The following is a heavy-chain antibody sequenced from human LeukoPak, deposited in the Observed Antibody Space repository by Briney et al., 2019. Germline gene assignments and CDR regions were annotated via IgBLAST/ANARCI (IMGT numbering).Heavy chain of an antibody. CDR1: GYTFTGYY. D-gene: IGHD3-22*01. V-gene: IGHV1-2*02. Sequence: GASVKVSCKASGYTFTGYYMHWVRQARGQGLEWMGWINPNSGGTNYAQKFQGRVTMTRDTSISSAYMELSRLRSDDTAVYYCARGRRDALTSSSDLYYFDYWGQGTLVTVSS. J-gene: IGHJ4*02. CDR3: ARGRRDALTSSSDLYYFDY. CDR2: INPNSGGT.